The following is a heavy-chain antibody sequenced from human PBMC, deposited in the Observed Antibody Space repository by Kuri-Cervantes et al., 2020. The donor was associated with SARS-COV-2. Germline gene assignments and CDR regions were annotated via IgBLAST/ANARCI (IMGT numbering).Heavy chain of an antibody. D-gene: IGHD3-10*01. Sequence: GESLKISCAASGFTFSSYGMHWVRQAPGKGLEWVAFIRYDGSNKYYADSVKGRFTISRDNSKNTLYMQMNSLKTEDTAVYYCTTVGNYGSGYYYYYYYMDVWGKGTTVTVSS. CDR1: GFTFSSYG. V-gene: IGHV3-30*02. J-gene: IGHJ6*03. CDR3: TTVGNYGSGYYYYYYYMDV. CDR2: IRYDGSNK.